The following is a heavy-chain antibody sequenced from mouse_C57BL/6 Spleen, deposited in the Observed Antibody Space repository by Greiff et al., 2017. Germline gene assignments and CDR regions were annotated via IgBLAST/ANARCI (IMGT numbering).Heavy chain of an antibody. V-gene: IGHV14-3*01. CDR3: ARSTMITTTGGYYYAMDY. Sequence: VHVKQSVAELVRPGASVKLSCTASGFNIKNTYMHWVKQRPEQGLEWIGRIDPANGNTKYAPKFQGKATITADTSSNTAYLQLSSLTSEDTAIYYCARSTMITTTGGYYYAMDYWGQGTSVTVSS. J-gene: IGHJ4*01. D-gene: IGHD2-4*01. CDR1: GFNIKNTY. CDR2: IDPANGNT.